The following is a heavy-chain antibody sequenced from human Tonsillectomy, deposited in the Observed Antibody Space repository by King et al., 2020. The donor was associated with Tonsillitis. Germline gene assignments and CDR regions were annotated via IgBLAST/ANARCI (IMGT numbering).Heavy chain of an antibody. CDR1: GFTFSSYA. CDR3: SRGHGDSTGYTNAFDI. Sequence: VQLVESGGGVVQPGRSLRLSCAASGFTFSSYAMHWVRQAPGKGLEWVAVMSYDGNNKYYADSVKGRFTISRDNSKNTLYLQMNSLRAEDTAVYYWSRGHGDSTGYTNAFDIWGQGTLVTVSS. J-gene: IGHJ3*02. CDR2: MSYDGNNK. D-gene: IGHD3-22*01. V-gene: IGHV3-30*01.